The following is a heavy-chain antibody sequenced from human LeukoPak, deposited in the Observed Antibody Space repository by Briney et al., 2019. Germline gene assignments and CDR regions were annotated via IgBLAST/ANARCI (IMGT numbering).Heavy chain of an antibody. CDR3: AKGAASRGYTYVAN. V-gene: IGHV3-23*01. CDR2: VSGSGGST. D-gene: IGHD5-18*01. CDR1: AFTLRPYA. J-gene: IGHJ4*02. Sequence: GGSLSLSCAASAFTLRPYAMIWVPQAPGKGLEWVSTVSGSGGSTYYADSVKGRFTISRDNSNNTLYLEMNSLRAEDTAVYYCAKGAASRGYTYVANWGQGTLVTVSS.